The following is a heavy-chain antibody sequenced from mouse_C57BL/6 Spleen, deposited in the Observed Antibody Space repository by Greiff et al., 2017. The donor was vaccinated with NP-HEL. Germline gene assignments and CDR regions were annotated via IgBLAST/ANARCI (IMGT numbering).Heavy chain of an antibody. D-gene: IGHD2-1*01. CDR3: AGGNYEAWFAY. CDR2: INYDGSST. J-gene: IGHJ3*01. Sequence: EVKLMESEGGLVQPGSSMKLSCTASGFTFSDYYMAWVRQVPEKGLEWVANINYDGSSTYYLDSLKSRFIISRDNAKNILYLQMSSLKSEDTATYYCAGGNYEAWFAYWGQGTLVTVSA. CDR1: GFTFSDYY. V-gene: IGHV5-16*01.